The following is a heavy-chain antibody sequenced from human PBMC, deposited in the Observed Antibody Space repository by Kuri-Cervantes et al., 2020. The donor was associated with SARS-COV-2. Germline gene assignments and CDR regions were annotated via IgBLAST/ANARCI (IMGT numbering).Heavy chain of an antibody. CDR3: ARYNDILTGYYPMVYYYYGMDV. V-gene: IGHV3-21*01. Sequence: GGSLRLSCAASGFTFSSYSMNWVRQAPGKGLEWVSSISSSSSYIYYADSVKGRFTISRDNAKNSLYLQMNSLRAEDTAVYYCARYNDILTGYYPMVYYYYGMDVWGQGTTVTVSS. D-gene: IGHD3-9*01. J-gene: IGHJ6*02. CDR1: GFTFSSYS. CDR2: ISSSSSYI.